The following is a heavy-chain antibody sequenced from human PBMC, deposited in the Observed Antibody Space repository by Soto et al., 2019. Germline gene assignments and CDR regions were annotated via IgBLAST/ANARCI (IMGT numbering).Heavy chain of an antibody. D-gene: IGHD4-17*01. V-gene: IGHV3-23*01. CDR1: GFTFSSYA. CDR2: ISGSGGST. CDR3: AKWLMGPHPSYGDYAISYFQH. Sequence: EVQLLESGGGLVQPGGSLRLSCAASGFTFSSYAMSWVRQAPGKGLEWVSAISGSGGSTYYADSVKGRFTISRDNSKNTLYLQMNSLRAEDTAVYYCAKWLMGPHPSYGDYAISYFQHWGQGTLVTVSS. J-gene: IGHJ1*01.